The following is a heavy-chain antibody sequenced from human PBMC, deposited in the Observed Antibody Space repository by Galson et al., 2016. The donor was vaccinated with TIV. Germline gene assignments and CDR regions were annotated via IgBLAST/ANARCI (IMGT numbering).Heavy chain of an antibody. D-gene: IGHD3-10*01. CDR3: ARDRGDYFDH. Sequence: LTCSVSGDSISGGSYYWSWIRQPAGKGLEWIGHIYTSGTTNYNPSLKSRVTLSMDKSKNQFPLKLNSLTAADTAVYYCARDRGDYFDHWGQGTLGIVSS. J-gene: IGHJ4*02. CDR2: IYTSGTT. CDR1: GDSISGGSYY. V-gene: IGHV4-61*09.